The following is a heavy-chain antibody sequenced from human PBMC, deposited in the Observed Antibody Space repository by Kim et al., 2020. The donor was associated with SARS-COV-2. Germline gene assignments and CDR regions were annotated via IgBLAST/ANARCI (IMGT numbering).Heavy chain of an antibody. D-gene: IGHD3-16*02. J-gene: IGHJ5*02. CDR1: GFTFSSYA. CDR2: ISGSGGST. Sequence: GGSLRLSCAASGFTFSSYAMSWVRQAPGKGLEWVSAISGSGGSTYYADSVKGRFTISRDNSKNTLYLQMNSLRAEDTAVYYCAKIQRDDYVWGSYRSLGFDPWGQGTLVTVSS. CDR3: AKIQRDDYVWGSYRSLGFDP. V-gene: IGHV3-23*01.